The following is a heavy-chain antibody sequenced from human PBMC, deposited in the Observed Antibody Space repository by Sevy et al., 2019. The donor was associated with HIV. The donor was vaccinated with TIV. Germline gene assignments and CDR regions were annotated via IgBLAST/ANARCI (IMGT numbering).Heavy chain of an antibody. V-gene: IGHV4-38-2*01. CDR3: ARLNWGWDAFDI. Sequence: SETLSLTCAVSGYSISSGYYWGWIRQPPGKGLEWIGSFYHSGSTNYNPSLKSRVTISVDTSKNQFSLKLTSVTAADTAVYYCARLNWGWDAFDIWGQGTMVTVSS. J-gene: IGHJ3*02. CDR2: FYHSGST. D-gene: IGHD7-27*01. CDR1: GYSISSGYY.